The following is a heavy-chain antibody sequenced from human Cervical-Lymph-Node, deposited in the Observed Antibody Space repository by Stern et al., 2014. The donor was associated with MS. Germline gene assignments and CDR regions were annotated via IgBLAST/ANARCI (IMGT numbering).Heavy chain of an antibody. D-gene: IGHD3-22*01. CDR2: IFPSDYET. CDR1: GYSFSSYW. CDR3: GREVALTAGLLGF. J-gene: IGHJ4*02. V-gene: IGHV5-51*01. Sequence: EVQLVESGAEVKKPGESLKIACKGSGYSFSSYWIAWVSQMPGKGLEWMGMIFPSDYETSYSPSFEGQVPISFDKSTSTAYLHWSSLKASDTARYYCGREVALTAGLLGFWGQGTQVIVS.